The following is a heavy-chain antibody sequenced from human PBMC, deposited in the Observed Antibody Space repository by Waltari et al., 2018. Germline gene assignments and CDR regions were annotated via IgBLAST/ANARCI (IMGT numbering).Heavy chain of an antibody. D-gene: IGHD3-3*01. V-gene: IGHV4-59*13. Sequence: QVQLQESGPGLVKPSETLSLTCTVSGGSIRSYYWSWIRQPPGKGLEWIGYIYYSGSTNYHPSLKSRVTISVDTSKNQFSLKLSSVTAADTAVYYCARLTYYDFWSGYYGYYYYYMDVWGKGTTVTVSS. CDR1: GGSIRSYY. CDR2: IYYSGST. CDR3: ARLTYYDFWSGYYGYYYYYMDV. J-gene: IGHJ6*03.